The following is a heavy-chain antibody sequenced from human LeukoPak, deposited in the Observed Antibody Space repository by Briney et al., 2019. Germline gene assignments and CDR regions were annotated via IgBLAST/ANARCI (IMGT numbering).Heavy chain of an antibody. CDR2: IWYDGGNK. J-gene: IGHJ4*02. CDR1: GFTFSSYG. CDR3: ASQDSSGYYLDY. Sequence: GGSLRLSCAASGFTFSSYGMHWVRQAPGKGLEWVAVIWYDGGNKYYADSVKGRFTISRDNSKNTLYLQMNSLRAEDTAVYYCASQDSSGYYLDYWGQGTLVTVSS. V-gene: IGHV3-33*01. D-gene: IGHD3-22*01.